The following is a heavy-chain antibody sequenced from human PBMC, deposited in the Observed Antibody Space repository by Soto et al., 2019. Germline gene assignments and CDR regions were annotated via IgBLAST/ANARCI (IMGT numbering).Heavy chain of an antibody. J-gene: IGHJ6*02. CDR2: ISGSGGST. D-gene: IGHD2-2*01. Sequence: HPGGSLRLSCAASGFTFSSYAMSWVRQAPGKGLEWVSAISGSGGSTYYADSVKGRFTISRDNSKNTLYLQMNSLRAEDTAVYYCAKDGCSSASCYPGGMDVWGQGTTVTVSS. V-gene: IGHV3-23*01. CDR3: AKDGCSSASCYPGGMDV. CDR1: GFTFSSYA.